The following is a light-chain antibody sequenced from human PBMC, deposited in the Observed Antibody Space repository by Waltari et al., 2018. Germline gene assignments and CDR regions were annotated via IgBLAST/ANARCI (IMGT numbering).Light chain of an antibody. J-gene: IGKJ1*01. CDR1: QVVSRY. Sequence: SCRASQVVSRYLAWYQQKPGQAPRLLIYGASSRATDIPDRFSGSGSGTDFSLTISRLEPEDFAVYYCQNHERLPAMFGQGTKVEIK. V-gene: IGKV3-20*01. CDR2: GAS. CDR3: QNHERLPAM.